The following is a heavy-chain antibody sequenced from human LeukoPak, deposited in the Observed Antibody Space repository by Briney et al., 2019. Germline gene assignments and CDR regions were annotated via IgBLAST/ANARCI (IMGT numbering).Heavy chain of an antibody. Sequence: GGSLRLSCAASGFTFSSYALSWVRQAPGKGLEWVSAISGSGGSTYYADSVKGRFTISRDNSKNTLYLQMNSLRAEDTAVYYSAKEVGATTSGSYDAFDIWGQGTMVTVSS. CDR3: AKEVGATTSGSYDAFDI. V-gene: IGHV3-23*01. CDR2: ISGSGGST. D-gene: IGHD1-26*01. CDR1: GFTFSSYA. J-gene: IGHJ3*02.